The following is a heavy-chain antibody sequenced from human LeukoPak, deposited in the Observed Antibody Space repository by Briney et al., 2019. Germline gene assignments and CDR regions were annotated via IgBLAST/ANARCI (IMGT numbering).Heavy chain of an antibody. CDR3: ARDTKLLLWFGPAPRGNWFDP. CDR2: IIPIFGTA. CDR1: GGTFNIYA. J-gene: IGHJ5*02. V-gene: IGHV1-69*06. Sequence: GASVKVSCKASGGTFNIYAITWVRQAPGQGLEWMGGIIPIFGTANYAQKFQGRVTITADKSTSTAYMELRSLRSDDTAVYYCARDTKLLLWFGPAPRGNWFDPWGQGTLVTVSS. D-gene: IGHD3-10*01.